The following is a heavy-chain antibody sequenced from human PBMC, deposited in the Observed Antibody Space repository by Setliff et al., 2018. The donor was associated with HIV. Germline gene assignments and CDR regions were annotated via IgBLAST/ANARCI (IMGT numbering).Heavy chain of an antibody. D-gene: IGHD7-27*01. CDR2: IYHSGST. J-gene: IGHJ4*02. CDR1: CGSINSTSYY. CDR3: AKLTPFDY. Sequence: PSETLSLTCTVSCGSINSTSYYWGWIRQPPGNGLEWIGSIYHSGSTYYNPSLRSRVTISVDTSKNQFSLKLRSVTAADTAVYYCAKLTPFDYWGQGTLVTVSS. V-gene: IGHV4-39*07.